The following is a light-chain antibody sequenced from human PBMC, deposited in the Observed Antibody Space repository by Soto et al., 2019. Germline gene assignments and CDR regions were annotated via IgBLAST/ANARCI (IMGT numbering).Light chain of an antibody. CDR3: MQALQTPVT. CDR2: LGS. CDR1: QSLLHSNGYNC. J-gene: IGKJ4*01. V-gene: IGKV2-28*01. Sequence: DIVMTQSPLSLPVTPGEPASISCRSSQSLLHSNGYNCLDWYLQKPGQSPQLLIHLGSNRASGVPDRFSGSGSRTDFTLKISRVEAEDVGVYYCMQALQTPVTFGGGTKVEIK.